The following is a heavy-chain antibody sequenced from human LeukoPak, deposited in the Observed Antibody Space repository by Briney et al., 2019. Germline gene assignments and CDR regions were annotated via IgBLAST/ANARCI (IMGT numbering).Heavy chain of an antibody. CDR1: GYTFTSYY. J-gene: IGHJ4*02. Sequence: ASVKVSCKASGYTFTSYYMHWVRQAPGQGLEWMGIINPSGGSTSYAQKFQGRVTITTDESTSTAYMELSSLRSEDTAVYYCARDTSPFGVAPFDYWGQGTLVTVSS. CDR3: ARDTSPFGVAPFDY. CDR2: INPSGGST. V-gene: IGHV1-46*01. D-gene: IGHD3-3*01.